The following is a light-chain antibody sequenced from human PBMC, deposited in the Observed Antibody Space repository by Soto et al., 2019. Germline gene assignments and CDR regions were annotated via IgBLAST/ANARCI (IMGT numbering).Light chain of an antibody. Sequence: QSVLTQPPSVSGAPGQRVTISCTRSSSNIGTGYDVHWYQQLPGTAPKLLIYGNSNRPSGVPDRFSGSKSGTSASLAITGLQAEDEADYYCQSYDSNLSVVFGGGTKVTVL. CDR2: GNS. J-gene: IGLJ2*01. CDR3: QSYDSNLSVV. V-gene: IGLV1-40*01. CDR1: SSNIGTGYD.